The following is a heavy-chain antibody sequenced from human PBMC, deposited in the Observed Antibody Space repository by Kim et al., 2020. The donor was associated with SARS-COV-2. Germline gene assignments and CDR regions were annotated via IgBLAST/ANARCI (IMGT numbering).Heavy chain of an antibody. Sequence: GGSLRLSCAASGFTFSSYWMHWVRQAPGKGLVWVSHINPDGSNTGYADSVKGRFTISRDNAKNTLYLQMNSLRAEDTALFYCARDRRIVGAENYFDYWGQGTLVTVSS. CDR3: ARDRRIVGAENYFDY. CDR2: INPDGSNT. CDR1: GFTFSSYW. D-gene: IGHD1-26*01. J-gene: IGHJ4*02. V-gene: IGHV3-74*01.